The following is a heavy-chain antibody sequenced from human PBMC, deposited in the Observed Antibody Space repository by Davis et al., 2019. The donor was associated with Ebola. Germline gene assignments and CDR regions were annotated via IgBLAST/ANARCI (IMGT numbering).Heavy chain of an antibody. CDR2: TYYSGST. CDR3: ASDTGHYYYGMDV. J-gene: IGHJ6*04. Sequence: MPSETLSLTCTVSGGSVSSGSYYWSWLRQPPGKGLEWIGYTYYSGSTNYNPSLKSRVTISVDTSKNQFSLKLSSVTAADTAVYYCASDTGHYYYGMDVWGKGTTVTVSS. CDR1: GGSVSSGSYY. D-gene: IGHD2-8*02. V-gene: IGHV4-61*01.